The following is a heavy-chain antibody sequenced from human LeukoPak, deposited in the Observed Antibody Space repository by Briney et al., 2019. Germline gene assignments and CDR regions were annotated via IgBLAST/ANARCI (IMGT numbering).Heavy chain of an antibody. CDR3: ARDLDFYATDY. Sequence: PGGSLRLSCAASGFSLSGYWMSWVRQAPGQGLEWVANIGKDGSWIHYADSVKGRFTISRDNAKNSLYLQMNSLRVDDTAIYYCARDLDFYATDYWGQGTLVTVSS. CDR2: IGKDGSWI. J-gene: IGHJ4*02. V-gene: IGHV3-7*01. CDR1: GFSLSGYW. D-gene: IGHD2/OR15-2a*01.